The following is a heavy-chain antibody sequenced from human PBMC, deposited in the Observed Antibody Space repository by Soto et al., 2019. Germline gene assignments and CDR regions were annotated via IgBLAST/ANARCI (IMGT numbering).Heavy chain of an antibody. J-gene: IGHJ4*02. Sequence: PGGSLRLSCAASGFTFSSYAMSWVRQAPGKGLEWVSAISGSGGSTYYADSVKGRFTISRDNSKNTLYLQMNSLRAEDTAVYYCAKGPRGGRYEIHFDYWGQGTLVTVSS. CDR1: GFTFSSYA. CDR3: AKGPRGGRYEIHFDY. CDR2: ISGSGGST. V-gene: IGHV3-23*01. D-gene: IGHD1-26*01.